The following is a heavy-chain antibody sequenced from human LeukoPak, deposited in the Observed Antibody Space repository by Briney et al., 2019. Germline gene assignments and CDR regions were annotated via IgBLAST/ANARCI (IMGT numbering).Heavy chain of an antibody. CDR1: GYTFTSYY. CDR2: INPSGGST. V-gene: IGHV1-46*01. D-gene: IGHD2-2*01. J-gene: IGHJ4*02. Sequence: ASVNVSCKASGYTFTSYYMHWVRQAPGQGLEWMGIINPSGGSTSYAQKFQGRVTMTRDTSTSTVYMELSSLRSEDTAVYYCARRTGDCSSTSCYLDYWGQGTLVTVSS. CDR3: ARRTGDCSSTSCYLDY.